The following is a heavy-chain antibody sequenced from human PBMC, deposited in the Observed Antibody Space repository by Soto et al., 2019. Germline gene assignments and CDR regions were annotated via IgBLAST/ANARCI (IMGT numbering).Heavy chain of an antibody. J-gene: IGHJ3*02. D-gene: IGHD2-15*01. V-gene: IGHV1-2*04. CDR3: ARGGAIVVVVAATHDAFEI. CDR2: INPNSGGT. Sequence: QVQLVQSGAEVKKPGASVKVSCKASGYTFTGYYMHWVRQAPGQGLEWMGWINPNSGGTNYAQKFQGWVTMTRDTSISTAYMELSRLRSDDTAVYYCARGGAIVVVVAATHDAFEIWGQGTMVTVSS. CDR1: GYTFTGYY.